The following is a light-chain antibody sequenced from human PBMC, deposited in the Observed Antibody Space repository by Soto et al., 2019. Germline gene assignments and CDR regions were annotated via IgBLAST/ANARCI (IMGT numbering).Light chain of an antibody. V-gene: IGLV2-14*01. CDR2: GVS. CDR1: SSDVGDYNY. CDR3: SSYTTTNTLV. Sequence: QSVLTQPASVSGSPGQSITISCTGTSSDVGDYNYVSWYQQHPGKAPKLIIYGVSNRPSGISNRFSGSKSGNTASLTVSGLQAEDEADYYCSSYTTTNTLVFGGATKLTVL. J-gene: IGLJ2*01.